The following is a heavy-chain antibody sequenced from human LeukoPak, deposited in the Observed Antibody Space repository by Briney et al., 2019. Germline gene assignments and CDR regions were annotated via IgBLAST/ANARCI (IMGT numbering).Heavy chain of an antibody. J-gene: IGHJ4*02. CDR3: TRPEYGGSGMSCGH. Sequence: GGSLSLSCAASGFTFSSYWMHWVRQAPGKGLVWVSIINTDGSVTRYADSVKGRFTISRDNAKNTVYLQMNSLRAEDTGVYYCTRPEYGGSGMSCGHWGQGTLVTVSS. D-gene: IGHD3-10*01. V-gene: IGHV3-74*01. CDR2: INTDGSVT. CDR1: GFTFSSYW.